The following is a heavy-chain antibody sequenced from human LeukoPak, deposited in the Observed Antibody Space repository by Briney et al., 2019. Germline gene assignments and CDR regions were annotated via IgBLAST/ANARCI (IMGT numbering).Heavy chain of an antibody. Sequence: PGRSLRLSCAASGFTFSSYAMHWVRQAPGKGLEWVAVISYDGSNKYYADSVKGRFTISRDNAKNSLYLQMNSLRIEDTAVYYCSAMTTLSGHWGQGTLVTVSS. CDR3: SAMTTLSGH. CDR2: ISYDGSNK. CDR1: GFTFSSYA. V-gene: IGHV3-30*04. D-gene: IGHD4-17*01. J-gene: IGHJ4*02.